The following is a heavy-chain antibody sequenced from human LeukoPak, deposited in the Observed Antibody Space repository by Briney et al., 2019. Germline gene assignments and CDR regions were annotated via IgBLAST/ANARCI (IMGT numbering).Heavy chain of an antibody. CDR2: ISYDGSNK. CDR3: ARKGSH. D-gene: IGHD2-15*01. V-gene: IGHV3-30*14. CDR1: GFTFSSYA. J-gene: IGHJ4*02. Sequence: GSLRLSCAASGFTFSSYAMHWVRQAPGKGLEWVAVISYDGSNKYYADSVKGRFTISRDNSKNTLYLQMNSLRAEDTAVYYCARKGSHWGQGTLVTASS.